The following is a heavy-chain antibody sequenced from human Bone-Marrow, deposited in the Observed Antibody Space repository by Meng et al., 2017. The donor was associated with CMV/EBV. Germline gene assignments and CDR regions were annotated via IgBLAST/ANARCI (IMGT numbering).Heavy chain of an antibody. CDR3: ARQAPDNWFDP. V-gene: IGHV4-31*03. CDR1: SGLISSGGYC. J-gene: IGHJ5*02. Sequence: CTVSSGLISSGGYCWSWIRQHAEKGLEWIGYSYYDGTTHYNPSLRSRVSISVDKSKNQFSLKLNSVTAADTAVYYCARQAPDNWFDPWGQGALVTVSS. CDR2: SYYDGTT.